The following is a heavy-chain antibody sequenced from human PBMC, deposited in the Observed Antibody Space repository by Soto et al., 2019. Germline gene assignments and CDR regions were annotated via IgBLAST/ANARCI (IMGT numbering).Heavy chain of an antibody. D-gene: IGHD3-3*01. CDR2: INHSGST. CDR1: GGSFSGYY. J-gene: IGHJ6*02. Sequence: PSETLSLTCAVYGGSFSGYYWSWIRQPPGKGLEWIGEINHSGSTNYNPSLKSRVTISVDTSKNQFSLKLSSVTAADTAVYYCARGRRTTIFGSGRGYYGMDVWGQGTTVTVSS. CDR3: ARGRRTTIFGSGRGYYGMDV. V-gene: IGHV4-34*01.